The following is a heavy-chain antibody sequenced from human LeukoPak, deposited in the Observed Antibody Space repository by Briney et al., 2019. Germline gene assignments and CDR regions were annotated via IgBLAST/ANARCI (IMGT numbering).Heavy chain of an antibody. CDR1: GFTFSSYG. D-gene: IGHD4-23*01. V-gene: IGHV3-23*01. Sequence: GWSLRLSCAASGFTFSSYGMSWVRQAPGKGLEWVSAISGSGGSTYYADSVKGRFTISRDNSKNTLYLQMNSLRAEDTAVYYCARDYGGSSPFDYWGQGTLVTVSS. CDR3: ARDYGGSSPFDY. J-gene: IGHJ4*02. CDR2: ISGSGGST.